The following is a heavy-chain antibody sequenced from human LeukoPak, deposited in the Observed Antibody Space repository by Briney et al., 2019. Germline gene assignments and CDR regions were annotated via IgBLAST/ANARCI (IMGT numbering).Heavy chain of an antibody. V-gene: IGHV1-69*04. J-gene: IGHJ5*02. Sequence: SVKVSCKASVGTFSSYAISWVRQAPGQGLEWMGRIIPILGIANYAQKFQGRVTITADKSTSTAYMELSSLRSEDTAVYYCASDGGTRFNWFDPWGQGTLVTVSS. CDR1: VGTFSSYA. CDR3: ASDGGTRFNWFDP. CDR2: IIPILGIA. D-gene: IGHD4-23*01.